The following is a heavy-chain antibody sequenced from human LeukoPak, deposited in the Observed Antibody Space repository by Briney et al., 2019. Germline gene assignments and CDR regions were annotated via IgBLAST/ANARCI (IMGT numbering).Heavy chain of an antibody. V-gene: IGHV3-30*02. D-gene: IGHD6-19*01. CDR2: IRYDGSNT. CDR3: AKEPARSIAVAGNSDY. CDR1: GFTFSSYG. Sequence: GGSLRLSCAASGFTFSSYGMHWVRQAPGKGLEWVAFIRYDGSNTYYADSVKGRFTISRDNSKNTLDLQMNSLTAEDTAVYYCAKEPARSIAVAGNSDYWGQGTLVTVSS. J-gene: IGHJ4*02.